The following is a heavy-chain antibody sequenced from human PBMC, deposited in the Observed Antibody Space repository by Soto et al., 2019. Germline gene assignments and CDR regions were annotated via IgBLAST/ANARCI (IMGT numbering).Heavy chain of an antibody. CDR3: ARTTDYYYGMDV. Sequence: QVQLVQSGAEVKKPGASVKVSCRASGYTFISYGISWVRQAPGQGLEWMGWISAYNGNTNYAQKLQGRVTLTTDTATGTAYMELRSLRSDDTAVYYCARTTDYYYGMDVWGQGTTVTVSS. CDR2: ISAYNGNT. CDR1: GYTFISYG. J-gene: IGHJ6*02. D-gene: IGHD4-17*01. V-gene: IGHV1-18*01.